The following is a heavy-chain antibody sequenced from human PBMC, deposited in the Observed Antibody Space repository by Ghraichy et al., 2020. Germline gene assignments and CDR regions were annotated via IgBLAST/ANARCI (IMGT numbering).Heavy chain of an antibody. D-gene: IGHD3-10*01. V-gene: IGHV3-23*01. CDR3: ARPSPYGTTWHGGIDY. Sequence: GALRLSCAASGFSFSSYAMSWVRQAPGKGLEWVSAIYDSGTAAFYADSVKGRFTISRDNSQETLYLQMNGRRVDDTAVYYCARPSPYGTTWHGGIDYWGQGTLVTVSS. J-gene: IGHJ4*02. CDR2: IYDSGTAA. CDR1: GFSFSSYA.